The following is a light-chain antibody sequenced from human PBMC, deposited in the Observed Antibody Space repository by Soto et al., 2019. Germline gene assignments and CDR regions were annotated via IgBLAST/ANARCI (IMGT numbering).Light chain of an antibody. CDR3: SSYTSSSTGV. CDR2: DVS. Sequence: QSALTQPASVSGSPGQSITISCTGTSSDVGGYHYVSWYQQHPGKAPKLMIYDVSNRPSGVSNRFSGSKSGNTASLTISGLQAEDEADYYCSSYTSSSTGVFGGGTKLTVL. V-gene: IGLV2-14*01. J-gene: IGLJ2*01. CDR1: SSDVGGYHY.